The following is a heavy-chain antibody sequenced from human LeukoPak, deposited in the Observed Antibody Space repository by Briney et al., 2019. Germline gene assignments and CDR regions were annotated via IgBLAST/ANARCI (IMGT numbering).Heavy chain of an antibody. CDR1: GFTFRDYW. J-gene: IGHJ4*02. CDR3: AGPMGPAAIFGFDY. V-gene: IGHV3-7*01. D-gene: IGHD2-2*01. CDR2: IKQDGSEK. Sequence: GGSLRLSCAASGFTFRDYWMAWVRQAPGKGLEWVANIKQDGSEKNYVDSVKGRFTISRDNAKKSLYLQMNSLRAEDTAVYYCAGPMGPAAIFGFDYWGQGTLVTVSS.